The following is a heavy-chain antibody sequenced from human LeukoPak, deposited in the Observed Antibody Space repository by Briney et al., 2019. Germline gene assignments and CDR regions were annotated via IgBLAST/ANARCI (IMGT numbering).Heavy chain of an antibody. D-gene: IGHD2-21*02. CDR3: AKAHCGGDCLINH. CDR2: ISWNSGTI. J-gene: IGHJ4*02. CDR1: GFTFDDYA. Sequence: PGGSLRLSCAASGFTFDDYAMHWVRQAPGKGLEWVSGISWNSGTIGYADSVKGRFTISRDNAKNSLYLQMKSLRAEDTALYYCAKAHCGGDCLINHWGQGTLVTVSS. V-gene: IGHV3-9*01.